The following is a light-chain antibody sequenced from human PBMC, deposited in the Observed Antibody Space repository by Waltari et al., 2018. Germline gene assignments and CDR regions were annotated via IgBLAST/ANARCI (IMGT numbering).Light chain of an antibody. CDR3: QHYLRLPGT. Sequence: EIVLTQSPGTLSLSLGERATVSCRASPSVSRALAWYQHKPGHAPRLLIYGASTRATGIPDRVSGSGSGTEVSLTSSRLAPGDFAVYYGQHYLRLPGTFGQGPTVEI. CDR1: PSVSRA. CDR2: GAS. J-gene: IGKJ1*01. V-gene: IGKV3-20*01.